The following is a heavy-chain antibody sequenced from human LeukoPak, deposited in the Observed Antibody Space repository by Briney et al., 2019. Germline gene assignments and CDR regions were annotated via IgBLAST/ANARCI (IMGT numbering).Heavy chain of an antibody. CDR2: IGGTGVST. CDR1: GFTFTTVA. V-gene: IGHV3-23*01. J-gene: IGHJ4*02. CDR3: ARDRTYNYYGSGSPDY. Sequence: GGSLRLSCAASGFTFTTVAMTWVRQAPGKGLGWVSYIGGTGVSTYYADSVRGRFTISRDNSKNTLYLQMNSLRAEDTAVYYCARDRTYNYYGSGSPDYWGQGTLVTVSS. D-gene: IGHD3-10*01.